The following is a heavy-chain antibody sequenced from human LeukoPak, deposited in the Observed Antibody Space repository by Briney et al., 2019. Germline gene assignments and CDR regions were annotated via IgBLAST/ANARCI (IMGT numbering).Heavy chain of an antibody. Sequence: SETLSLTCTVSGGSISSYYWSWIRQHPGKGLEWIGYIYYSGSTYYNPSLKSRVTISVDTSKNQFSLKLSSVTAADTAVYYCAKALGGRAFDIWGQGTMVTVSS. CDR3: AKALGGRAFDI. J-gene: IGHJ3*02. D-gene: IGHD1-26*01. CDR2: IYYSGST. CDR1: GGSISSYY. V-gene: IGHV4-59*06.